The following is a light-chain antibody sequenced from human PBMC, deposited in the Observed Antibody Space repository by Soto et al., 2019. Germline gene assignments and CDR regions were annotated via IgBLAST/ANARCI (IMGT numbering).Light chain of an antibody. Sequence: DIQMTQSPSTLSASVGDRVSITCRASQDIDIFLAWYQQKPGKAPNLLIYDASRLQSGVPARFSGSGAGTDFTLTITSLQPEDFGIYYCQQSYATVRTFGGGTKVDIK. V-gene: IGKV1-39*01. J-gene: IGKJ4*01. CDR2: DAS. CDR1: QDIDIF. CDR3: QQSYATVRT.